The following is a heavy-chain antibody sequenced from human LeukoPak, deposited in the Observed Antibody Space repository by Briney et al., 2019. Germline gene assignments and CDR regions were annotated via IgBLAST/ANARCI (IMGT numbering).Heavy chain of an antibody. Sequence: PSETLSLTCTVSGGSISSYYWSWIRQPPGKGLEWIGYIYHSGSTNYNPSLKSRVTISVDTSKNQFSLKLSSVTAADTAVYYCARDSSGWYYFDYWGQGILVTVSS. CDR3: ARDSSGWYYFDY. D-gene: IGHD6-19*01. V-gene: IGHV4-59*01. CDR2: IYHSGST. J-gene: IGHJ4*02. CDR1: GGSISSYY.